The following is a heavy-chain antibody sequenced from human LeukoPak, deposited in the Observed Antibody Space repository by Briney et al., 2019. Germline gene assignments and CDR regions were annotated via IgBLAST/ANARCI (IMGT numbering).Heavy chain of an antibody. V-gene: IGHV3-11*04. Sequence: GGSLRLSCAASGFTFSDYYMSWIRQAPGKGLEWVSYISSSGSTIYYADSVKGRFTISRDNSKNTLYLQMNSLRAEDTAVYYCAKEGAYCGGDCYPDAFDIWGQGTMVTVSS. J-gene: IGHJ3*02. CDR1: GFTFSDYY. CDR2: ISSSGSTI. D-gene: IGHD2-21*02. CDR3: AKEGAYCGGDCYPDAFDI.